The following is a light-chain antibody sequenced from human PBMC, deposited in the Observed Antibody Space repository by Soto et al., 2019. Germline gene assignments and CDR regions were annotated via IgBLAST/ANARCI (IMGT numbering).Light chain of an antibody. CDR1: QTVGSN. Sequence: EILMPQPPPPLPVSQGERPPLPSGPGQTVGSNLAWNQQKPGQAPRLLIYAASSRATGIPARYSGSGSGTEFTLTISSLQSEDFAVYYCQQYNNWLRTFGQGTKVEIK. J-gene: IGKJ1*01. CDR2: AAS. CDR3: QQYNNWLRT. V-gene: IGKV3-15*01.